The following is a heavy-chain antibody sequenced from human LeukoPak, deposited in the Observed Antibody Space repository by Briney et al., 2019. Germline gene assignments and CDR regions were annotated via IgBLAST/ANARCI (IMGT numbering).Heavy chain of an antibody. V-gene: IGHV3-7*01. D-gene: IGHD6-13*01. J-gene: IGHJ1*01. CDR2: IKADGGEK. Sequence: GGSLRLSCAASGFTFSTYWMNWFRQTPGKGLEWVAKIKADGGEKDHVASVKGRFTISRDNAKNSLYLQMNSLRAEDTAVYYCARDYRIAAAGTEYFQHWGQGTLVIVSS. CDR3: ARDYRIAAAGTEYFQH. CDR1: GFTFSTYW.